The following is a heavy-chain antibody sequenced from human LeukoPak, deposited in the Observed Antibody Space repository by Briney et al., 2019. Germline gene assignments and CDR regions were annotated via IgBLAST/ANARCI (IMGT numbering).Heavy chain of an antibody. J-gene: IGHJ6*03. D-gene: IGHD2-15*01. Sequence: GGSLRLSCAASGFTSSDYNMRWIRQAPGKGLEWVSSISRSGSTKYYADSVKGRFTISRDNAKNSLFLQMNSLRAEDTAVYYCARVLRYCSGGNCYSGGLGYMDVWGKGTTVTISS. CDR1: GFTSSDYN. V-gene: IGHV3-11*01. CDR2: ISRSGSTK. CDR3: ARVLRYCSGGNCYSGGLGYMDV.